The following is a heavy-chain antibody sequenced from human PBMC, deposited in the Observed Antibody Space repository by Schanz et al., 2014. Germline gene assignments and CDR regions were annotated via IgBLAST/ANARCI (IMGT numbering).Heavy chain of an antibody. CDR2: IYSSGST. CDR3: ARAQGVIRWYYGVDV. J-gene: IGHJ6*02. D-gene: IGHD3-10*01. CDR1: GFTVSNSY. V-gene: IGHV3-53*04. Sequence: DVQLVDSGGGLVQPGGSLRLSCAASGFTVSNSYIHWVRQAPGKGLEWVSTIYSSGSTYYADSVRGRFTISRDNTMNTMYLQMNSLRSDGAAVYYCARAQGVIRWYYGVDVWGQGTTVTVSS.